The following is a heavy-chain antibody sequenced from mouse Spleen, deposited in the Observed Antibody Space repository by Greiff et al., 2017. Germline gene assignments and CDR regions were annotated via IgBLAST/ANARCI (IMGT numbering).Heavy chain of an antibody. CDR1: GYTFTDYY. CDR3: ASFYGYDSDY. V-gene: IGHV1-26*01. J-gene: IGHJ2*01. Sequence: VQLQQSGPELVKPGASVKISCKASGYTFTDYYMNWVKQSHGKSLEWIGDINPNNGGTSYNQKFKGKATLTVDKSSSTAYMELRSLTSEDSAVYYCASFYGYDSDYWGQGTTLTVSS. D-gene: IGHD2-2*01. CDR2: INPNNGGT.